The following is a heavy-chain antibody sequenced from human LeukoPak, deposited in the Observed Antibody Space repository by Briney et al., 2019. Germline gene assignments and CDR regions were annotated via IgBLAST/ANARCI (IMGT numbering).Heavy chain of an antibody. CDR1: GGSISSYY. V-gene: IGHV4-59*01. Sequence: SETLSLTCTVSGGSISSYYWSWIRQPPGTGLEWIGYIYYSGSTNYNPSLKSRVTISVDTSKNQFSLKLSSVTAADTAVYYCARDRDDRNAFDIWGQGTMVTVSS. CDR3: ARDRDDRNAFDI. CDR2: IYYSGST. D-gene: IGHD3-22*01. J-gene: IGHJ3*02.